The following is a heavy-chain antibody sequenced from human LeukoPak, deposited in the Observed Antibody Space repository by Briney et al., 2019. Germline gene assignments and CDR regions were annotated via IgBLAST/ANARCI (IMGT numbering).Heavy chain of an antibody. CDR3: ARDLEQWLVRDYFDY. CDR2: INSRSVDI. J-gene: IGHJ4*02. D-gene: IGHD6-19*01. V-gene: IGHV3-21*01. CDR1: GFTFSSYT. Sequence: GGSLRLSCAGTGFTFSSYTINWVRQAPGKGLEWVSCINSRSVDIFYADSVKGRFTISRDNAKNSLYLQMNSLRAEDTAVYYCARDLEQWLVRDYFDYWGQGTLVTVSS.